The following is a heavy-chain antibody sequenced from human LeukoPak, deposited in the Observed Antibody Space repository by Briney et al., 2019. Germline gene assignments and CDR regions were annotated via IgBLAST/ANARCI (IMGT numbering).Heavy chain of an antibody. V-gene: IGHV1-8*01. J-gene: IGHJ4*02. D-gene: IGHD6-13*01. CDR3: ARGPLAAAGDFDY. CDR2: MNPDDGKT. Sequence: ASVKVSCKASGYAFTSYDISWVRQATGQGLEWMGWMNPDDGKTDYAPRFQGRVTMTRNTSISTAYMELSSLRSEDTAVYYCARGPLAAAGDFDYWGQGSLVTVSS. CDR1: GYAFTSYD.